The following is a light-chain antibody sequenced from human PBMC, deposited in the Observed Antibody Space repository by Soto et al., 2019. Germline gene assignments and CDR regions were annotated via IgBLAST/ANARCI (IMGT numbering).Light chain of an antibody. CDR2: DVN. Sequence: QSALTQTASVSGSPGQSITISCTGTSSDVGAYNYVSWYQHHPGKAPKLIIFDVNNRPSGVSDRFSGSKSGSTASLTISGLQAEDEADYYCNSYPTTFTSVFGSGTKVTVL. V-gene: IGLV2-14*03. CDR3: NSYPTTFTSV. CDR1: SSDVGAYNY. J-gene: IGLJ1*01.